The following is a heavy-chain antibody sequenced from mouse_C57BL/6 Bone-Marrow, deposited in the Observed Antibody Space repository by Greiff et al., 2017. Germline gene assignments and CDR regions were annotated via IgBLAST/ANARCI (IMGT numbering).Heavy chain of an antibody. V-gene: IGHV1-26*01. CDR3: ARDYYGSGWYFDY. Sequence: EVQLQQSGPELVKPGASVKISCKASGYTFTDYYMNWVKQSHGKSLEWIGDINPNNGGTSYNQKLKGKATLTVDKSSSTAYMELRSLTSEDSAVYYCARDYYGSGWYFDYWGEDTILTESS. CDR1: GYTFTDYY. CDR2: INPNNGGT. J-gene: IGHJ2*01. D-gene: IGHD1-1*01.